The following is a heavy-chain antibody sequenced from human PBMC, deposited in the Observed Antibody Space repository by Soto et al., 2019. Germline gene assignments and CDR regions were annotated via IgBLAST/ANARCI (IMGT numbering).Heavy chain of an antibody. CDR1: GGSISSGGYY. J-gene: IGHJ4*02. CDR2: IYYSGST. D-gene: IGHD2-2*01. V-gene: IGHV4-31*03. CDR3: ARGFSEYQLPYYFDY. Sequence: SETLSLTCTVSGGSISSGGYYWSWIRQHPGKGLEWIGYIYYSGSTYYNPSLKSRVTISVDTSKNQFSLKLSSVTAADTAVYYCARGFSEYQLPYYFDYWGQGALVTVPQ.